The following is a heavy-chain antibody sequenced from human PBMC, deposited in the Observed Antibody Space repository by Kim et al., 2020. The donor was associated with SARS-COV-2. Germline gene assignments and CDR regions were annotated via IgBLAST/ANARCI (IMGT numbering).Heavy chain of an antibody. J-gene: IGHJ3*02. V-gene: IGHV3-11*05. Sequence: SVKGRFTISRDNSNNTLYLQMNSLRTADTAVYYCARDGGLYSSGKDAFGIWGQGTMVTVSS. CDR3: ARDGGLYSSGKDAFGI. D-gene: IGHD6-19*01.